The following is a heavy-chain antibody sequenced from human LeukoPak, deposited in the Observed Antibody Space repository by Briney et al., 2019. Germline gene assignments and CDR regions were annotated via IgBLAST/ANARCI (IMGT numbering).Heavy chain of an antibody. J-gene: IGHJ5*02. CDR1: GGAFSGYS. V-gene: IGHV4-34*01. CDR2: INHSGST. CDR3: ARGRVAAAGISRDWFDP. Sequence: SETLSLTCAVYGGAFSGYSWSWIRQPPGKGLEWFGEINHSGSTNYNPSFKSRVTISVDTSKNQFSLKLSSVTAADTAVYYCARGRVAAAGISRDWFDPWGQGTLVTVSS. D-gene: IGHD6-13*01.